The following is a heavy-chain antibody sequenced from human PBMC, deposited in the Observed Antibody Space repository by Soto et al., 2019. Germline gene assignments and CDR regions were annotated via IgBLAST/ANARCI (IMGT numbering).Heavy chain of an antibody. CDR1: VGSISSYY. J-gene: IGHJ5*02. D-gene: IGHD3-22*01. V-gene: IGHV4-59*01. Sequence: SETLSLTCTVHVGSISSYYWSWIGPPPGKGLEWIGYIYYSGSTNYNPSLKSRVTISVDTSKNQFSLKLSSVTAADTAVYYCARHLYDSSGYYYDGNWFDPWGQGTLVTVS. CDR3: ARHLYDSSGYYYDGNWFDP. CDR2: IYYSGST.